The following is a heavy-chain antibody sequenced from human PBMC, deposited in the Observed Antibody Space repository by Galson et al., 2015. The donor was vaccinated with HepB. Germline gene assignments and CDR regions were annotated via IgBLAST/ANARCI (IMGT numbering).Heavy chain of an antibody. Sequence: SGTLSLPHAFYGGAFRGYYLGWVRQPPGEGVGGVGGINHSGSTNYNPSLKSRVTISVDTSKNQFSLKLSSVTAADTAVYYCAREGRYCSGGSCYHDDYWGQGTLVTVSS. CDR1: GGAFRGYY. CDR3: AREGRYCSGGSCYHDDY. CDR2: INHSGST. V-gene: IGHV4-34*01. D-gene: IGHD2-15*01. J-gene: IGHJ4*02.